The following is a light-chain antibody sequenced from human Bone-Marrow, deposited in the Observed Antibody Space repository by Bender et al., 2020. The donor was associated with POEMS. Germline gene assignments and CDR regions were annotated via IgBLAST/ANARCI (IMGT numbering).Light chain of an antibody. CDR1: SSDVGSYDF. Sequence: QSALTQPASVSGSPGQSITLSCTGTSSDVGSYDFVSWYQQHPGKAPKLIIYEVTKRPSGVSKRFSGSKSGNTASLTISGLQAEDEADYYCSSYATSSTLGVFGGGTKLTVL. CDR3: SSYATSSTLGV. V-gene: IGLV2-14*02. J-gene: IGLJ3*02. CDR2: EVT.